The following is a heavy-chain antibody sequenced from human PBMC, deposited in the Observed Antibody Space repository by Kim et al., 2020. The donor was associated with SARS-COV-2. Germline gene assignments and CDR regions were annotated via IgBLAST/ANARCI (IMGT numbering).Heavy chain of an antibody. Sequence: GGSLRLSCAASGFTMSRFAMSWVRQAPGKGLEWVAAFNNAGSPYYDDSAQGRFTTSSNDASNTLYLQMNNLRVEDTALCYCAKDHVSTGWHTFDYWGQG. J-gene: IGHJ4*02. D-gene: IGHD6-19*01. CDR1: GFTMSRFA. V-gene: IGHV3-23*05. CDR2: FNNAGSP. CDR3: AKDHVSTGWHTFDY.